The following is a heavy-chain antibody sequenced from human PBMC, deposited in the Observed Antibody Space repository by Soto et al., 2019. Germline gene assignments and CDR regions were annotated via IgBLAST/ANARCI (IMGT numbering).Heavy chain of an antibody. V-gene: IGHV4-34*01. Sequence: SETLSLTCAVYGGTFSGYYWSWIRQAPGKGLEWIGEINHSGSTKYNPYLNGRITISVDTSKNHFSLKLSSVAAADTDVYYSAIGPGGYYGFWCGPERFDPWGQGTLVTVSS. J-gene: IGHJ5*02. CDR2: INHSGST. CDR3: AIGPGGYYGFWCGPERFDP. CDR1: GGTFSGYY. D-gene: IGHD3-3*01.